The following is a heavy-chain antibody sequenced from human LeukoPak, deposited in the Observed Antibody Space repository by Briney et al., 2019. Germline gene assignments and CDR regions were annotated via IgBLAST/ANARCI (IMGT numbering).Heavy chain of an antibody. Sequence: SETLSLTCAVYGGSFSGYYWSWIRQPPGKGLEWIGEINHSGSTNYNPSLKSRVTISVDTSKNQLSLKLRSVTAADTAMFYCARGAKMATRGFDYWGQGILVTVSS. CDR1: GGSFSGYY. CDR3: ARGAKMATRGFDY. V-gene: IGHV4-34*01. J-gene: IGHJ4*02. D-gene: IGHD5-24*01. CDR2: INHSGST.